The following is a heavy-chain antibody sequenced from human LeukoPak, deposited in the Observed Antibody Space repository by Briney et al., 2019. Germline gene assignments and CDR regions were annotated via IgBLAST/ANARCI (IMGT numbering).Heavy chain of an antibody. D-gene: IGHD6-13*01. CDR1: GFTFDDYA. V-gene: IGHV3-9*01. J-gene: IGHJ4*02. CDR3: AGRTYSSSWYREY. CDR2: ISWNSGSI. Sequence: GGSLRLSCAASGFTFDDYAMHWVRQAPGKGLEWVSGISWNSGSIGYADSVKGRFTISRDNAKNSLYLQMNSLRAEDTAVYYCAGRTYSSSWYREYWGQGTLVTVSS.